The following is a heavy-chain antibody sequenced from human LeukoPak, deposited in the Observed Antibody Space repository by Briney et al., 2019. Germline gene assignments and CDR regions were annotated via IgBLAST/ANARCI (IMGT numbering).Heavy chain of an antibody. CDR2: IRYDGSNK. J-gene: IGHJ5*02. V-gene: IGHV3-30*02. CDR3: ARRRAGLRRDFWFDP. CDR1: GFTFSSYG. D-gene: IGHD3-3*01. Sequence: GGSLRLSCAASGFTFSSYGMYWVRQAPGKGLEWVAFIRYDGSNKYYADSVKGRFTVSRDNSKNTLYLQMKSLRAEDTAVYFCARRRAGLRRDFWFDPWGQGTLVTVSS.